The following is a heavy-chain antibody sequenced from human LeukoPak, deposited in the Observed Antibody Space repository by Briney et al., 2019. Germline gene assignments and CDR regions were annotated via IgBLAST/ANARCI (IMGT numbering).Heavy chain of an antibody. CDR2: IYYSGST. V-gene: IGHV4-59*01. D-gene: IGHD1-7*01. J-gene: IGHJ6*02. Sequence: SETLSLTCTVSGGSISSYYWSWIRQPPGKGLEWIGYIYYSGSTNYNPSLKSRVTISVDTSKNQFSLKLSSVTAADTAVYYCARDNWNYGSSIDVWGQGTTVTVSS. CDR3: ARDNWNYGSSIDV. CDR1: GGSISSYY.